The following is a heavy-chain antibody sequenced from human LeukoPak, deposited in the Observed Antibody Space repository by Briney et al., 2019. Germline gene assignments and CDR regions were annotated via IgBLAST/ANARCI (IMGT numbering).Heavy chain of an antibody. D-gene: IGHD6-19*01. CDR1: GFTFSSYS. V-gene: IGHV3-48*02. CDR3: AIQIPPIAVAGPDY. Sequence: PGGSLRLSCAASGFTFSSYSMNWVRQAPGKGPEWVSYISSSSSTIYYADSVKGRFTISRDNAKNSLYLQMNSLRDEDTAVYYCAIQIPPIAVAGPDYWGQGTLVTVSS. J-gene: IGHJ4*02. CDR2: ISSSSSTI.